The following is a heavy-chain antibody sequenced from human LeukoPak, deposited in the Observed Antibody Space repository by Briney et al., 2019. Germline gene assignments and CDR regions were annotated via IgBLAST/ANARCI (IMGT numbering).Heavy chain of an antibody. V-gene: IGHV1-18*01. CDR1: GYTFTSYG. CDR2: ISAYNGNT. CDR3: ARSSGRYRSSTSCARTFDY. Sequence: ASVKVSCKASGYTFTSYGISWVRQAPGQGLEWMGWISAYNGNTNYAQKLQGRVTMTTDTSTSTAYMELRSLRSDDTAVYYCARSSGRYRSSTSCARTFDYWGQGTLVTVSS. J-gene: IGHJ4*02. D-gene: IGHD2-2*01.